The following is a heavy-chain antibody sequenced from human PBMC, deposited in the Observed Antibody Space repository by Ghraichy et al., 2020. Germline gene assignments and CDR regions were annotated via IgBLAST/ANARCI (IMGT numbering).Heavy chain of an antibody. CDR3: AKDNEWELLQVHYYYGMDV. J-gene: IGHJ6*02. V-gene: IGHV3-23*01. CDR2: ISGSGGST. CDR1: GFTFSSYA. D-gene: IGHD1-26*01. Sequence: LSLTCAASGFTFSSYAMSWVRQAPGKGLEWVSAISGSGGSTYYADSVKGRFTISRDNSKNTLYLQMNSLRAEDTAVYYCAKDNEWELLQVHYYYGMDVWGQGTTVTVSS.